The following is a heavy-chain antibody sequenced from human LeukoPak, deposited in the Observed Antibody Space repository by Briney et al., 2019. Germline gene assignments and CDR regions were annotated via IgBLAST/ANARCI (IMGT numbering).Heavy chain of an antibody. Sequence: GGSLRLXCAASGFTFSSYAMSWVRQAPGKGLECVSAISGSGGSTYYADSVKGRFTISRDNSKNTLYLQMNSLRAGDTAVYYCAKDGGDDSSGYDAFDIWGQGTMVTVSS. D-gene: IGHD3-22*01. CDR3: AKDGGDDSSGYDAFDI. V-gene: IGHV3-23*01. CDR1: GFTFSSYA. J-gene: IGHJ3*02. CDR2: ISGSGGST.